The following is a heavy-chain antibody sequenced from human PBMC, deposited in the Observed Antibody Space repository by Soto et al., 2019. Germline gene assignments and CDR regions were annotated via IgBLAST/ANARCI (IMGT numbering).Heavy chain of an antibody. CDR1: GYTFTTYA. CDR3: ARAPSWYTFDY. D-gene: IGHD6-13*01. CDR2: INAGNGNT. V-gene: IGHV1-3*01. Sequence: QVQLVQSGAEVKKPGASVKVSCKASGYTFTTYAMHWVRQAPGQRLEWMGWINAGNGNTKYSQKFQGRVTITRDTSASPAYMELSSLRSEDTAVYYCARAPSWYTFDYWGQGTLVTVSS. J-gene: IGHJ4*02.